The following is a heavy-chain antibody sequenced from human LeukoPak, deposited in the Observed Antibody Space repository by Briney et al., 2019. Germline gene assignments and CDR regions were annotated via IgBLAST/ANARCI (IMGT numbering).Heavy chain of an antibody. CDR1: GFIFSNSA. CDR3: AREFRQTYSSGWSLDY. CDR2: ISYDGSNK. D-gene: IGHD6-19*01. Sequence: GGSLRLSCAASGFIFSNSAMHWVRQAPGKGLEWVAVISYDGSNKYYADSVKGRFTISRDNSRNTIYLQIDSLRAEDTATYYCAREFRQTYSSGWSLDYWGQGTLVTVSS. J-gene: IGHJ4*02. V-gene: IGHV3-30*03.